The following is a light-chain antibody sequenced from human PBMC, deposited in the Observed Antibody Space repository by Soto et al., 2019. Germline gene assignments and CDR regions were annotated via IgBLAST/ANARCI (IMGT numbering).Light chain of an antibody. CDR1: QSISSY. J-gene: IGKJ2*01. Sequence: DIQITQSPSSLSASVGDRVTITCRASQSISSYLNWYQQKPGKAPKLLIHAASSLESGVPSRFSGSGSGADFTLTISSLQPEDSATYYCQQSYSIPVTFGQGTKVDIK. V-gene: IGKV1-39*01. CDR3: QQSYSIPVT. CDR2: AAS.